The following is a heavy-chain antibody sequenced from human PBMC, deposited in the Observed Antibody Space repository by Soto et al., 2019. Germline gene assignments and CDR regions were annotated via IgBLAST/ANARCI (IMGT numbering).Heavy chain of an antibody. Sequence: SETLSLTCTVSGGSVSSGSYYWSWIRQPPGKGLEWIGYIYYSGSTNYNPSLKSGVTISVDTSKNQVSLKLSSVTAADTAVYYCAKALYYYDSSGIPNWFDPWGQGTLVTVSS. CDR2: IYYSGST. CDR1: GGSVSSGSYY. J-gene: IGHJ5*02. D-gene: IGHD3-22*01. CDR3: AKALYYYDSSGIPNWFDP. V-gene: IGHV4-61*01.